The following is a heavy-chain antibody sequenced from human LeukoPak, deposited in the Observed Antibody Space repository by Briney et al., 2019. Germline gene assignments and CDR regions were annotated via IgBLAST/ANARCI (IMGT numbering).Heavy chain of an antibody. J-gene: IGHJ3*02. Sequence: GGSLRLSCAASGFTFDDYAMHWVRQAPGKGLEWVPGISWNSGSIGYADSVKGRFTISRDNAKNSLYLQMNSLRAEDMALYYCAKDMQQLGTGAFDIWGQGTMVTVSS. CDR2: ISWNSGSI. CDR3: AKDMQQLGTGAFDI. D-gene: IGHD6-13*01. V-gene: IGHV3-9*03. CDR1: GFTFDDYA.